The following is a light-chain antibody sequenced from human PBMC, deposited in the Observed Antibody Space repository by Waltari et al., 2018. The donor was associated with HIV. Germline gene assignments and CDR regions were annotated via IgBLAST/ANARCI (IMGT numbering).Light chain of an antibody. J-gene: IGLJ2*01. CDR1: GSNIGNNY. Sequence: QSVLTQPPSVSGTPGQTVTISCSGSGSNIGNNYVYWYQQFPGTAPRFLLYNSNIQMPSGVPDRCSGSKSGTSASLAITGLQSEDEADYYCASWDDSLNAVVFGGGTKLTVL. V-gene: IGLV1-47*02. CDR3: ASWDDSLNAVV. CDR2: SNI.